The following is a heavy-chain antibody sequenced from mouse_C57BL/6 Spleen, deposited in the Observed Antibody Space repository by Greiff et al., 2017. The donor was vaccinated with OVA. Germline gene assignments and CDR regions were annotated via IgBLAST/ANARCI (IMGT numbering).Heavy chain of an antibody. V-gene: IGHV1-69*01. Sequence: QVQLQQPGAELVMPGASVKLSCKASGYTFTSYWMHWVKQRPGQGLEWIGEIDPSDSYTNYNQKFKGKSTLTVDKSSSTAYMQLSSLTSEDSAVYYCARVGLYYSSLDYWGQGTTLTVSS. CDR1: GYTFTSYW. CDR2: IDPSDSYT. J-gene: IGHJ2*01. D-gene: IGHD1-1*01. CDR3: ARVGLYYSSLDY.